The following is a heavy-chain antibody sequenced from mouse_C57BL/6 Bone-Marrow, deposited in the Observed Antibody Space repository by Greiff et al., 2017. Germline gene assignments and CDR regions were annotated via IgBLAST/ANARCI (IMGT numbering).Heavy chain of an antibody. V-gene: IGHV5-4*03. CDR2: ISDGGSYT. CDR1: GFTFSSYA. J-gene: IGHJ4*01. D-gene: IGHD2-4*01. Sequence: EVKLEESGGGLVKPGGSLKLSCAASGFTFSSYAMSWVRQTPEKRLEWVATISDGGSYTYYPDNVKGRFTISIDNAKNNLYLQMSHLKSEDTAMYYCARYDYVCGRDYWGQGTSVTVSS. CDR3: ARYDYVCGRDY.